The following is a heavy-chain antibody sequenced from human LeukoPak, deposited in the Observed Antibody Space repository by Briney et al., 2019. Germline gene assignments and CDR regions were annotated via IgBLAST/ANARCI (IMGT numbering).Heavy chain of an antibody. CDR2: ITDSGAYT. CDR1: GFTFTTSW. J-gene: IGHJ4*02. CDR3: AKRRGPTYGDFDF. V-gene: IGHV3-23*01. Sequence: PGGSLRLSCAASGFTFTTSWMTWVRQAPGKGLEWVSAITDSGAYTDYADSVKGRFTISRDNSGHTVFLEMNDLRADDTAVYYCAKRRGPTYGDFDFWGQGTLVTVSS. D-gene: IGHD4-17*01.